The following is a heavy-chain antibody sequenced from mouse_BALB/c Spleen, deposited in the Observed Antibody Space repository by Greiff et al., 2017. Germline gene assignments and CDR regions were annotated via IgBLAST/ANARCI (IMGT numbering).Heavy chain of an antibody. CDR2: INSNGGST. CDR3: ASHSHYYAMDY. CDR1: GFTFSSYG. D-gene: IGHD6-1*01. Sequence: EVQLVESGGGLVQPGGSLKLSCAASGFTFSSYGMSWVRQTPDKRLELVATINSNGGSTYYPDSVKGRFTISRDNAKNTLYLQMSSLKSEDTAMYYCASHSHYYAMDYWGQGTSVTVSS. V-gene: IGHV5-6-3*01. J-gene: IGHJ4*01.